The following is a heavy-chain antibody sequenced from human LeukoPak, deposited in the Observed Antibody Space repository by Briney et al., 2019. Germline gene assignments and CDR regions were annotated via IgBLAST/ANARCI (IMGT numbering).Heavy chain of an antibody. CDR3: ARVWEMATFP. CDR1: GFTFTTYW. Sequence: PGGSLRLSCAASGFTFTTYWMSWVRQAPGKGLEWMANIKQDGSEKYYVDSVKGRFTISRDNAKNSLYLQMNSLRAEDTAVYYCARVWEMATFPWGQGTLVTVSS. J-gene: IGHJ5*02. V-gene: IGHV3-7*01. CDR2: IKQDGSEK. D-gene: IGHD5-24*01.